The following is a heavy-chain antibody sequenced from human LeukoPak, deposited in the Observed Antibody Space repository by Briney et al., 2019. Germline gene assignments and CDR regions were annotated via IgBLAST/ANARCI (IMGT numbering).Heavy chain of an antibody. CDR2: ISSSSSYI. Sequence: PGGSLRLSCAASGFTFSSYSMNWVRQAPGKGLGWVSSISSSSSYIYYADSVKGRFTISRDNAKNSLYLQMNSLRAEDTAVYYCARDRDVEIGGSNAFDIWGQGTMVTVSS. CDR3: ARDRDVEIGGSNAFDI. V-gene: IGHV3-21*01. CDR1: GFTFSSYS. J-gene: IGHJ3*02. D-gene: IGHD5-24*01.